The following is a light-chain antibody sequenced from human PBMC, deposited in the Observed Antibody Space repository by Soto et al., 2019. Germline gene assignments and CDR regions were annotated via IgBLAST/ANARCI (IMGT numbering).Light chain of an antibody. CDR2: GVT. J-gene: IGLJ1*01. CDR1: STDIGGYDR. V-gene: IGLV2-14*01. Sequence: QSALTQPASVSGSPGQSITISCTGTSTDIGGYDRVSWYQQHPGQAPKLMIYGVTNRPSGVSNRFSGSKSGNTASLTISGLQTEDDTDYYCSSYAGSNNLDFGTVTKVTVL. CDR3: SSYAGSNNLD.